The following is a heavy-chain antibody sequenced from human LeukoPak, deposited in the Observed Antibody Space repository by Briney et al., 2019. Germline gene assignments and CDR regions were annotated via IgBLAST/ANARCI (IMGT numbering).Heavy chain of an antibody. D-gene: IGHD3-3*01. CDR2: ISSSSTYT. Sequence: PGGSLRLSCAASGFTFSDYYMSWIRPAPGKGLEWVSYISSSSTYTNYADSVKGRFTISRDDAKNSLYLQMNSLRAEDTAVYYCARESGYPDYWGQGTLVTVSS. V-gene: IGHV3-11*06. CDR1: GFTFSDYY. CDR3: ARESGYPDY. J-gene: IGHJ4*02.